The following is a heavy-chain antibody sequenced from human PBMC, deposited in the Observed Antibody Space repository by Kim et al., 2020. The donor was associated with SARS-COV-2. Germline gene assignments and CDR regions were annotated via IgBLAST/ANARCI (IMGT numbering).Heavy chain of an antibody. CDR3: TRDRGGSYSGYLDY. CDR1: GFTFGDYA. Sequence: GGSLRLSCTASGFTFGDYAMSWVRRAPGKGLEWVSFIRTKTYGGTTEYAASVKGRFTISRDDSKSIVYLQLRSLKTEDTAVYFCTRDRGGSYSGYLDYWGQGTLVTVSS. V-gene: IGHV3-49*04. D-gene: IGHD1-26*01. J-gene: IGHJ4*02. CDR2: IRTKTYGGTT.